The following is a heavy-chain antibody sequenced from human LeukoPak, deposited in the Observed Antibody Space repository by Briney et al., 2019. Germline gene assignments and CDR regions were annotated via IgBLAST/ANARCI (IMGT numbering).Heavy chain of an antibody. CDR1: GDSISTGSYY. CDR2: IYYSGTT. Sequence: SETLSLTCTVSGDSISTGSYYWGWIRQPPGKGLDWIGNIYYSGTTYYNPSLKSRVAISVDTSKNQFSLKLSSVTAADTAVYYCARSACSGGSCYSQRGAFDIWGQGTMVIVSS. V-gene: IGHV4-39*07. D-gene: IGHD2-15*01. J-gene: IGHJ3*02. CDR3: ARSACSGGSCYSQRGAFDI.